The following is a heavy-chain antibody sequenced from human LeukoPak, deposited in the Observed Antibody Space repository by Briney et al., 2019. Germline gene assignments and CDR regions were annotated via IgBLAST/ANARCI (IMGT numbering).Heavy chain of an antibody. J-gene: IGHJ4*02. CDR3: ARGRLSTL. V-gene: IGHV1-8*01. CDR2: MNPNGIAA. Sequence: GASVKLSCNASGYPFSLYEVNWVRQAAGQGLEWLGWMNPNGIAAGYSQKFQDRVTLTMDTSTSTAYLELSSLRSEDTAVYYCARGRLSTLWGQGTLVTVSS. CDR1: GYPFSLYE. D-gene: IGHD2-2*01.